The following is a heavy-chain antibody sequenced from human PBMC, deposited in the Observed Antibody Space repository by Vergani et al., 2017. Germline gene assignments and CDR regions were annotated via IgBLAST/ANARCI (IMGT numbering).Heavy chain of an antibody. J-gene: IGHJ1*01. CDR3: ASRLSCDSCGYD. CDR1: GRPFSNSGYY. CDR2: IYYSGST. Sequence: QLQLQESGPGLVKPSETLSLTCTVSGRPFSNSGYYWGWIRQPPGKGLEWIGSIYYSGSTYYNPSLESRLTISVDTSKNQFSLKLSSVTAADTAVYFCASRLSCDSCGYDWGEGILVTVFS. V-gene: IGHV4-39*01. D-gene: IGHD3-22*01.